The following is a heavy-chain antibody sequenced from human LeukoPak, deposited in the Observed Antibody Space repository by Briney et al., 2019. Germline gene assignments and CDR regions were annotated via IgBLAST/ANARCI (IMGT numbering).Heavy chain of an antibody. CDR1: GFTVNNNY. CDR2: IYSGGNT. V-gene: IGHV3-66*01. CDR3: ARASRWQLAIYYFDY. J-gene: IGHJ4*02. D-gene: IGHD2-15*01. Sequence: PGGSLRLSCAASGFTVNNNYMSWVRQAPGKGLEWVSLIYSGGNTHYADSVRGRFTISRDNSKNTLYLQMNSLRAEDTAVYYCARASRWQLAIYYFDYWGQGTLVTVSS.